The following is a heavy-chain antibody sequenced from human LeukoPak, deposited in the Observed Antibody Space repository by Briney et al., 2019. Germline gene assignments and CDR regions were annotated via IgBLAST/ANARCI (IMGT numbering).Heavy chain of an antibody. Sequence: ASVKVSCKASGYTFTDYYMHWVRQATGQGLEWMGIINPSVGSTTYAQKFQGRVTMTRDTSTSTIYMELSSLRSEDTAVFYCAREGFGSGVRMGFDIWGQGTMVTVSS. CDR2: INPSVGST. V-gene: IGHV1-46*01. CDR3: AREGFGSGVRMGFDI. D-gene: IGHD2-15*01. CDR1: GYTFTDYY. J-gene: IGHJ3*02.